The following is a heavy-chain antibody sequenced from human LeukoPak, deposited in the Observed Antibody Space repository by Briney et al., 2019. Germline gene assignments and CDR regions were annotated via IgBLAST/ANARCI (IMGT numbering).Heavy chain of an antibody. D-gene: IGHD3-16*02. V-gene: IGHV3-48*03. CDR2: ISSRGDAT. J-gene: IGHJ5*02. CDR1: TFSFGVDT. Sequence: GGSLRLSCTPWTFSFGVDTMSWLRQAPGKGLEWVSSISSRGDATDYADSVKGRFTISRDNAKNSLYLQMNSLRAEDTAVYYCTRSPSSFDPWGQGALVTVSS. CDR3: TRSPSSFDP.